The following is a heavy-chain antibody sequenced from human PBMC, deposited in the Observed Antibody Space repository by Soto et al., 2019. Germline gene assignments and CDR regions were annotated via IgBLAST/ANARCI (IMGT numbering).Heavy chain of an antibody. CDR2: FYYSGNI. J-gene: IGHJ4*02. D-gene: IGHD3-10*01. CDR1: GASISSDNYY. Sequence: SETLSLTCTVSGASISSDNYYWGWIRQPPGKGLEWIGTFYYSGNIYYNPSLRSRVTLSVDTSKNRFSLKLTSVTAADTAVYYCASRQNGEYRNSDFFDSWGQGTLVTVSS. CDR3: ASRQNGEYRNSDFFDS. V-gene: IGHV4-39*02.